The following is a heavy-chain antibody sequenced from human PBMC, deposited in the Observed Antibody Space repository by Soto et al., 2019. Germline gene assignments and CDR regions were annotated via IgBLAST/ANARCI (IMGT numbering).Heavy chain of an antibody. D-gene: IGHD3-22*01. CDR1: EGTFNNYA. V-gene: IGHV1-69*06. Sequence: QVQLVQSGAEVKKPGSSVRVSCKTSEGTFNNYAISWVRQAPGQGLEWMGGIIPLFDAVKYAQKFQGRVTITADKSTSTAYMELHTLTPEDTAVYYCARDDALRETSGYFYLDYWGQGTPVTVTS. CDR2: IIPLFDAV. CDR3: ARDDALRETSGYFYLDY. J-gene: IGHJ4*02.